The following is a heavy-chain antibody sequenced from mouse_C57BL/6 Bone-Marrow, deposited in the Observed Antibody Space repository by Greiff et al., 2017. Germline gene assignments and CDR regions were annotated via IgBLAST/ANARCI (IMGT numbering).Heavy chain of an antibody. CDR3: ARQTVVHYYAMDY. CDR1: GFPFSSYG. Sequence: EVKVVESGGDLVKPGGSLKLSCAASGFPFSSYGMSWVRQTPDKRLEWVATISSGGSYTYYPDSVKGRFTISRDNAKNTLYLQMSSLKSEDTAMYYCARQTVVHYYAMDYWGQGTSVTVSA. V-gene: IGHV5-6*01. J-gene: IGHJ4*01. CDR2: ISSGGSYT. D-gene: IGHD1-1*01.